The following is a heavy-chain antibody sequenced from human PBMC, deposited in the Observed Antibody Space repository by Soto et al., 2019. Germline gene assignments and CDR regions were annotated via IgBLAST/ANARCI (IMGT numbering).Heavy chain of an antibody. D-gene: IGHD2-2*01. V-gene: IGHV3-15*01. CDR3: TAPLPDADAFDI. CDR2: IKSKTDGGTT. J-gene: IGHJ3*02. Sequence: GESLKISCAASGFTFSNAWMSWVRQAPGKGLEWVGRIKSKTDGGTTDYAAPVKGRFTISRDDSKNTLYLQMNSLKTEDTAVYYCTAPLPDADAFDIWGQGTMVTVSS. CDR1: GFTFSNAW.